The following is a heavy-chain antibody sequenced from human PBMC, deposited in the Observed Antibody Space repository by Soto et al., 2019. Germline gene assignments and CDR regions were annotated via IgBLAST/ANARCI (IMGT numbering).Heavy chain of an antibody. D-gene: IGHD5-12*01. V-gene: IGHV3-33*01. J-gene: IGHJ4*02. CDR1: GCIFSNCG. CDR2: IWYDGSHQ. CDR3: ARDGYNFYDY. Sequence: GGSLRLSCAASGCIFSNCGMHWVRQAPGKGLEWVAYIWYDGSHQHYADSVKGRVTISRDSPKNTLYLQMTSLRAEDTGVYYCARDGYNFYDYWGQGTPVTVSS.